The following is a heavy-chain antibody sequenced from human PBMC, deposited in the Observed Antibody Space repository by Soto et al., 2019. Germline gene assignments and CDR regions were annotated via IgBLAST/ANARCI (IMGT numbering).Heavy chain of an antibody. D-gene: IGHD2-15*01. Sequence: QVQLQESGPGLVKPSETLSLTCTVSGGSVSSYYWSWIRQPAGKGLEWIGRIYTGGSTNYNHTLKSRVTTSVDTSKNQFSLRLTSVTAADTAVYYCARASVGPPGGGSWTMPFDSGGQGTLVTVPS. CDR2: IYTGGST. CDR1: GGSVSSYY. CDR3: ARASVGPPGGGSWTMPFDS. J-gene: IGHJ4*02. V-gene: IGHV4-4*07.